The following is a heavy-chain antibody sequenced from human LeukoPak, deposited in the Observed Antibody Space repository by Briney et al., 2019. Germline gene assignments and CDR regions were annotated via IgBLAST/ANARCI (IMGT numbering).Heavy chain of an antibody. J-gene: IGHJ3*01. D-gene: IGHD1/OR15-1a*01. V-gene: IGHV1-2*02. CDR2: IKPNSGRT. Sequence: ASVKVSCKASRYTFTDYYMQWGREAPGQGREWVGGIKPNSGRTNYAQKFQDRVTMTRDTSNNTSYMDLSSLTSDDTAVYYCAREFRTTTWSYDAFDLWGQGTMVTVSS. CDR3: AREFRTTTWSYDAFDL. CDR1: RYTFTDYY.